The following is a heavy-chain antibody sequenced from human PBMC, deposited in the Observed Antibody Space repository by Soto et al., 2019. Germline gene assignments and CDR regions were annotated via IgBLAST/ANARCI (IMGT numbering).Heavy chain of an antibody. Sequence: PGGSLRLSCAASGITVSSNYMSWVRQTPGKGLEWVSVIYSDGRTYHADSVKGRFTISRDDFKNTVYLQMSSLRAEDTAKYYCARLYGAGSYFFDYWGQGTLVTVSS. CDR1: GITVSSNY. CDR3: ARLYGAGSYFFDY. V-gene: IGHV3-53*01. CDR2: IYSDGRT. J-gene: IGHJ4*02. D-gene: IGHD3-10*01.